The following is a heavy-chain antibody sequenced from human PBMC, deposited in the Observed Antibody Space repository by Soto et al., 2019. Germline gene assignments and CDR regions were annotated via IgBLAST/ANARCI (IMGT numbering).Heavy chain of an antibody. CDR3: TTDLLNYDYVWGSYRHDY. D-gene: IGHD3-16*02. Sequence: EVQLVESGGGLVKPGGSLRLSCAASGFTFSNAWMNWVRQAPGKGLEWVGRIKSKTDGGTTDYAAPVKGRFTISRDDSINTLYLQMNSLKTEDTAVYYCTTDLLNYDYVWGSYRHDYWGQGTLVTVSS. CDR2: IKSKTDGGTT. J-gene: IGHJ4*02. CDR1: GFTFSNAW. V-gene: IGHV3-15*07.